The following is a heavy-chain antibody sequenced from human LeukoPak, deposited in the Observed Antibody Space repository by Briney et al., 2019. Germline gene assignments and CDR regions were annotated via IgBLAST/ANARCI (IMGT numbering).Heavy chain of an antibody. Sequence: SETLSLTCTVSGGSISSYYWSWLRQPPGKGLEWIGFIYYSGSTNYNPSLKSRVIISLDTPKNQFSLKLSSVTAADTAVYYCARGLTSGYYGHYYMDVWGKGTTVTVSS. D-gene: IGHD3-22*01. CDR1: GGSISSYY. J-gene: IGHJ6*03. V-gene: IGHV4-59*01. CDR2: IYYSGST. CDR3: ARGLTSGYYGHYYMDV.